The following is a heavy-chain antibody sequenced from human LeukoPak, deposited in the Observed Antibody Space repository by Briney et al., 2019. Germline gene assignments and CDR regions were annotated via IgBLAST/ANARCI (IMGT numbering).Heavy chain of an antibody. J-gene: IGHJ4*02. Sequence: GGSLRLSCAASGFTFSSYGMHWVRQAPGKGLEWVAVISYDGSNKYYADSVKGRFTISRDNSKNTLYLQMNSLRAEDTAVYYCAKALLRLGELSSSLFDYWGRGTLVTVSS. V-gene: IGHV3-30*18. CDR1: GFTFSSYG. CDR3: AKALLRLGELSSSLFDY. CDR2: ISYDGSNK. D-gene: IGHD3-16*02.